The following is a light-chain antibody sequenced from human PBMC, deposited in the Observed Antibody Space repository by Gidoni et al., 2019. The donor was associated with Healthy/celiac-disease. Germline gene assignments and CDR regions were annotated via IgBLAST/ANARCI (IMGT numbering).Light chain of an antibody. CDR3: QQRSNWLWT. J-gene: IGKJ1*01. Sequence: DIVLTQYPATLSLSPGGSATLSCRASQSVSSYLAWYQQKPGQAPRLLIYEASNSATGIPASFSGSGSGTDFTRTIISLEPEDFAVYYCQQRSNWLWTFGQGTKVEIK. V-gene: IGKV3-11*01. CDR1: QSVSSY. CDR2: EAS.